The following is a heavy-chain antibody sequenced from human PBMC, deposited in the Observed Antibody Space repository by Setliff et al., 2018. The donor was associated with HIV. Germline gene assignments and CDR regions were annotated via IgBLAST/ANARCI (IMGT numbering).Heavy chain of an antibody. V-gene: IGHV1-2*02. CDR2: VNPNSGGT. J-gene: IGHJ4*02. CDR1: AYTFTDYY. CDR3: ARTTTVTTEV. D-gene: IGHD4-17*01. Sequence: ASVKVSCKASAYTFTDYYIHWVRQAPGQGLEWMGWVNPNSGGTNYAQKFQGRVTMTTDTSVSTAYMEVSSLTSDDTAVYYCARTTTVTTEVWGQGTLVTV.